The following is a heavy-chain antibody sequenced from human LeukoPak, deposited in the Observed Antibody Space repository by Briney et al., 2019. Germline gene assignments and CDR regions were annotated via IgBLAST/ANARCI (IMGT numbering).Heavy chain of an antibody. CDR3: ARSRRTTYNWFDP. Sequence: PGGSLRLSCAASGFTFSSYAMHWVRQAPGKGLEWVAVISYDGSNKYYADSVKGRFTISRDNSKNTLYLQMNSLRAEDTAVYYCARSRRTTYNWFDPWGQGTLVTVPS. V-gene: IGHV3-30-3*01. CDR1: GFTFSSYA. CDR2: ISYDGSNK. J-gene: IGHJ5*02. D-gene: IGHD1-1*01.